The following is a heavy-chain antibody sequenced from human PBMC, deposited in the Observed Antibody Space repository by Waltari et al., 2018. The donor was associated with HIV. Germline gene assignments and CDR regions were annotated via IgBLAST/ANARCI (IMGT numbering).Heavy chain of an antibody. J-gene: IGHJ5*02. D-gene: IGHD6-6*01. CDR1: GFIFNSYS. V-gene: IGHV3-21*02. CDR3: ARDSRGSTWSLNWFDP. CDR2: ISSSGNFK. Sequence: EVQLVESGGGPVKPGASLRLPCVSSGFIFNSYSMNGVRQAPGKGPEWVSSISSSGNFKHYADSVKGRFTISRDNAENSLYLQMNGLRAEDTAIYYCARDSRGSTWSLNWFDPWGQGTLVTVSS.